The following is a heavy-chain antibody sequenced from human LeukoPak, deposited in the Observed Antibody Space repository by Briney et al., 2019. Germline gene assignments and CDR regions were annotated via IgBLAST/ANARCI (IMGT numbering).Heavy chain of an antibody. CDR2: ISYDGSNK. D-gene: IGHD5-18*01. V-gene: IGHV3-30*18. CDR1: GSTFSSYG. Sequence: GGSLRLSCAASGSTFSSYGMHWVRQAPGKGLEWVAVISYDGSNKYYADSVKGRFTISRDNSKNTLYLQMNSLRAEDTAVYYCAKEDLAMVTWGFDYWGQGTLVTVSS. CDR3: AKEDLAMVTWGFDY. J-gene: IGHJ4*02.